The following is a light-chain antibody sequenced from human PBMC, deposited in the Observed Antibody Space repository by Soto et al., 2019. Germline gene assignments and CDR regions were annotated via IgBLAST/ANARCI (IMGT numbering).Light chain of an antibody. V-gene: IGLV2-8*01. CDR3: SSYAGSNNQV. CDR2: EVS. CDR1: SSDVGGYNY. J-gene: IGLJ1*01. Sequence: QSALTQPPSASGSPGQSVTISCTGTSSDVGGYNYVSWYKQHPGRAPKLMIYEVSKRPSGVPDRFSGSKSGNTASLTVSGLKTEDEAEYYCSSYAGSNNQVFGTGTKVTVL.